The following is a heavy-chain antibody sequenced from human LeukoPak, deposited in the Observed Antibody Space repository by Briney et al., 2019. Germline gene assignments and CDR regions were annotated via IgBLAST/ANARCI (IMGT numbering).Heavy chain of an antibody. J-gene: IGHJ5*02. D-gene: IGHD3-16*02. V-gene: IGHV3-48*01. Sequence: PGGSLRLSCAASGFTFSSYSMNWVRQAPGKGLEWVSYISSSSSTIYYADSVKGRFTISRDNAKNSLYLQMNSLRAEDTAVYYCARDGMITFGGVIVTYNWFDPWGQGTLVTVSS. CDR2: ISSSSSTI. CDR3: ARDGMITFGGVIVTYNWFDP. CDR1: GFTFSSYS.